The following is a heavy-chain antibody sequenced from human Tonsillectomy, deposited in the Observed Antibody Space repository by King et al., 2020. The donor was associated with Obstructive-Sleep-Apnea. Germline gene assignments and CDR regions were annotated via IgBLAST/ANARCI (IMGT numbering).Heavy chain of an antibody. Sequence: QLQESGPGLVKPSETLSLTCTVSGVSISSSRYYWGWIRQPPGKGIVWIGSISYSGSTYYYPSLKSLVTRAVDTSKNQFSLRLSPVTAAYTAVYYCAKVNAAIDAFDIWGQGTMVTVSS. CDR3: AKVNAAIDAFDI. D-gene: IGHD2-2*01. CDR2: ISYSGST. J-gene: IGHJ3*02. V-gene: IGHV4-39*07. CDR1: GVSISSSRYY.